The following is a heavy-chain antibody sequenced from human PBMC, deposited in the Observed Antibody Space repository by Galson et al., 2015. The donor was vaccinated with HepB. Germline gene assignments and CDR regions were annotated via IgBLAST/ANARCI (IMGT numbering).Heavy chain of an antibody. J-gene: IGHJ5*02. V-gene: IGHV4-39*01. Sequence: WIRQPPGKGLEWIGTIYYVVSTYYNPSLKSRVTISVDTSKNQFSLRLRSVTAADTAVYYCARHLRRGTIPAADTSWGQGTLVTVSS. CDR3: ARHLRRGTIPAADTS. D-gene: IGHD6-13*01. CDR2: IYYVVST.